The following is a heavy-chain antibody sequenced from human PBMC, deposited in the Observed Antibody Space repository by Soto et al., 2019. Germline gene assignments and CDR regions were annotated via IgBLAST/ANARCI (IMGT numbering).Heavy chain of an antibody. Sequence: PGGSLRLSCAASGFTFSDYYMSWIRQAPGKGLEWVSYISSSGSTIYYADSVKGRFTISRDNAKNSLYLQMNSLRAEDTAVYYCARDKGPNYDFWSGYPVIWFDPWGQGTLVTFSS. V-gene: IGHV3-11*01. D-gene: IGHD3-3*01. CDR3: ARDKGPNYDFWSGYPVIWFDP. CDR2: ISSSGSTI. CDR1: GFTFSDYY. J-gene: IGHJ5*02.